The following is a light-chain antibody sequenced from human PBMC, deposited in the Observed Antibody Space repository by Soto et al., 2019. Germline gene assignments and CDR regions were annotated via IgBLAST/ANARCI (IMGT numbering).Light chain of an antibody. CDR1: QRISSY. CDR2: AAS. J-gene: IGKJ1*01. V-gene: IGKV1-39*01. Sequence: DIQMTQSPSSLSASVGDRVTITCRASQRISSYLNLYQQKPGKAPKILIYAASNLQSGVPSRFSGSGSGTDFTLTISSLQPEDFATYYCQQSYSAPRTFGQGTKVEIK. CDR3: QQSYSAPRT.